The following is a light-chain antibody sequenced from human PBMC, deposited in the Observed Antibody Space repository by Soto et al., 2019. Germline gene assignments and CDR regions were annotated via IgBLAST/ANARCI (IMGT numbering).Light chain of an antibody. CDR1: QSVSDD. CDR2: GAS. V-gene: IGKV3-15*01. J-gene: IGKJ4*01. Sequence: IVLTQSPAALSVSPGERVSLSCRASQSVSDDLAWYQQKPGKAPRLVIHGASTRATDFPARFSGSGSGTEFTLTISSLQSEDFGVYFRHQYNNWPQTFGGGTKV. CDR3: HQYNNWPQT.